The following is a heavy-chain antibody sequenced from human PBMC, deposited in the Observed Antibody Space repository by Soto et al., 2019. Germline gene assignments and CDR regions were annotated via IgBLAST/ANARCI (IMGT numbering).Heavy chain of an antibody. Sequence: SETLSLTCTVSGGSISSYYWGWIRQPPGKGLEWIGYIYYSGSTNYNPSLKSRVTISVDTSKNQFSLKLSSVTAADTAVYFCARDNGVGASTYYFDYWGQGTLVTVSS. CDR1: GGSISSYY. J-gene: IGHJ4*02. CDR2: IYYSGST. V-gene: IGHV4-59*01. D-gene: IGHD1-26*01. CDR3: ARDNGVGASTYYFDY.